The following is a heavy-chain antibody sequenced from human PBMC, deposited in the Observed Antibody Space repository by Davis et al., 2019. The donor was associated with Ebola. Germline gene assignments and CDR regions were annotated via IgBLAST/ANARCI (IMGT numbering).Heavy chain of an antibody. CDR3: ARVPSTFGGVNDRLDY. V-gene: IGHV4-59*01. CDR2: IYYSGST. J-gene: IGHJ4*02. D-gene: IGHD3-16*01. Sequence: SETLSLTCTVSGGSISSYYWSWIRQPPGKGLEWIGYIYYSGSTNYNPSLKSRVTISVDTSKNQFSLKLSSVTAADTAVYYCARVPSTFGGVNDRLDYWGQGTLVTVSS. CDR1: GGSISSYY.